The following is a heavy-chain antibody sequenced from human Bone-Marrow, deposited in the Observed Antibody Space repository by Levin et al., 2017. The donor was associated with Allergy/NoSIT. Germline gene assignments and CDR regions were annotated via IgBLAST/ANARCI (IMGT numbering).Heavy chain of an antibody. D-gene: IGHD3-9*01. CDR3: ARDSPGYGGFES. CDR2: IKEDGSAK. Sequence: GGSLRLSCVASGFTFATYWMSWVRQAPGKGLEWVANIKEDGSAKYYADSVKGRFTISKDNAKNSLYLQVDSLRVEDTAVYYCARDSPGYGGFESWGQGTLVTVSS. V-gene: IGHV3-7*01. J-gene: IGHJ5*01. CDR1: GFTFATYW.